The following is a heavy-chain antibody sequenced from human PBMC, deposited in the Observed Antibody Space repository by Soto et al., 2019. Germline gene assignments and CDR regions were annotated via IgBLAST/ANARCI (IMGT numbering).Heavy chain of an antibody. CDR1: GYTFTSYG. V-gene: IGHV1-18*04. CDR2: ISAYNGNT. D-gene: IGHD1-26*01. J-gene: IGHJ2*01. Sequence: GASVKVSCKASGYTFTSYGISWVRQAPGQGLEWMGWISAYNGNTNYAQKLQGRVTMTTDTSTSTDYMELRSLRADDTAVYYCARGSPYSGSHESSFDLWGRGTMVTVSS. CDR3: ARGSPYSGSHESSFDL.